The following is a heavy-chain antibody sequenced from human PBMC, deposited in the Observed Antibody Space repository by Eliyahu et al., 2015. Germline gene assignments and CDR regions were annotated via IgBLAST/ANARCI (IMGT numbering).Heavy chain of an antibody. D-gene: IGHD3-10*02. CDR1: GFTVTSNW. Sequence: VQLVXSGGGXXEPGGSLXLSCTASGFTVTSNWXHWVRQAPGKGLVWVSRIRGDGSITAYADSVMGRFTISRDTAKNTLYLQMNSLRAEDTAIYYCASNNVLSVSGGWGQGTMVIVSS. V-gene: IGHV3-74*01. CDR3: ASNNVLSVSGG. CDR2: IRGDGSIT. J-gene: IGHJ3*01.